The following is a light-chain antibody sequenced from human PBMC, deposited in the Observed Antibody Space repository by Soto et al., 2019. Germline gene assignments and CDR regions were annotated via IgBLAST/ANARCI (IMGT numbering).Light chain of an antibody. CDR1: LTVNTN. V-gene: IGKV3-15*01. CDR2: YAS. Sequence: DIVMTQSPATLSVSPEERATLSCRASLTVNTNLAWYQQKPGQAPRLLIYYASTRATGIPARFSGSGSVKEFTLTISSVQSEDSAVYYCQQYNNWPPGATFGPGTKVEIK. J-gene: IGKJ3*01. CDR3: QQYNNWPPGAT.